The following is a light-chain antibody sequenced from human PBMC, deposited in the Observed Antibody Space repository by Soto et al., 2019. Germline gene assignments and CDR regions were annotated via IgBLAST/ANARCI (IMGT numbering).Light chain of an antibody. CDR1: SGDVGAYDY. CDR3: ASHTTSDTRV. J-gene: IGLJ1*01. V-gene: IGLV2-14*01. Sequence: QSALTQPASVSGSPGQSIAISCTGTSGDVGAYDYVSWYQHHPDKAPKLMIYEVSNRPSGVSDRFSGSKSVCTATLTISGLQAEDEADYYCASHTTSDTRVFGTGTKVTVL. CDR2: EVS.